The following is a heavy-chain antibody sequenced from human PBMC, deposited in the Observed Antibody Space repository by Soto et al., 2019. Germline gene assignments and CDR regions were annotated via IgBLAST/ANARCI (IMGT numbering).Heavy chain of an antibody. Sequence: GGSLRLSCAASGFTFSSYAMSWVRQAPGKGLEWVSAISGSGGSTYYADSVKGRFTISRDNSKNTLYLQMNSLRAEDTAVYYCAKDHVEYSSLNDAFDIWGQGTMVTVSS. D-gene: IGHD6-6*01. CDR2: ISGSGGST. CDR3: AKDHVEYSSLNDAFDI. J-gene: IGHJ3*02. CDR1: GFTFSSYA. V-gene: IGHV3-23*01.